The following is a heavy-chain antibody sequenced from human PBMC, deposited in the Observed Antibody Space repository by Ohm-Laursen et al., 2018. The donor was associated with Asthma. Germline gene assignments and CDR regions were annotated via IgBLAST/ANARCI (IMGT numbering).Heavy chain of an antibody. CDR1: GFTFSSYG. Sequence: RSLRLSCAASGFTFSSYGMHWVRQAPGKGLEWVAVIWYDGSNKYYADSVKGRFTISRDNSKNTLYLQMNSLRAEDTAVYYCARGTPIYGDYPDYWGQGTLVTVSS. CDR3: ARGTPIYGDYPDY. CDR2: IWYDGSNK. V-gene: IGHV3-33*01. J-gene: IGHJ4*02. D-gene: IGHD4-17*01.